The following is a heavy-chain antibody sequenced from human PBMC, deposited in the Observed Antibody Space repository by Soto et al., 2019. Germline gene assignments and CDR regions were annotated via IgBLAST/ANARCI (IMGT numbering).Heavy chain of an antibody. D-gene: IGHD6-13*01. J-gene: IGHJ6*02. V-gene: IGHV3-30*18. CDR3: AKGEQQLVLTPYYYYGMDV. CDR2: ISYDGSNK. Sequence: GSLRLSCAASGFTFSSYGMHWVRQAPGKGLEWVAVISYDGSNKYYADSVKGRFTISRDNSENTLYLQMNSLRAEDTAVYYCAKGEQQLVLTPYYYYGMDVWGQGTTVTVSS. CDR1: GFTFSSYG.